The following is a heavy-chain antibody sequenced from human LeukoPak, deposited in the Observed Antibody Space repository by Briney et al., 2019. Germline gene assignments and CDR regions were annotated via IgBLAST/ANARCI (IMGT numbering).Heavy chain of an antibody. V-gene: IGHV3-21*01. J-gene: IGHJ4*02. CDR3: ARGRIVGAIPIDY. CDR2: ISSSSSYI. Sequence: GGSLRLSCAASGFTFSSYSMNWVRQAPGKGLEWVSSISSSSSYIYYADSVKGRFTISRDNAKNSLYLQMNSLRAEDTAVYYCARGRIVGAIPIDYWGQGTLVTVSS. CDR1: GFTFSSYS. D-gene: IGHD1-26*01.